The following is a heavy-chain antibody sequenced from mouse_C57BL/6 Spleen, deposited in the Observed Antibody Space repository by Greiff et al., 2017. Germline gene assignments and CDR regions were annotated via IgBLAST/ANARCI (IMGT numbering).Heavy chain of an antibody. CDR3: ARCPGNYLDY. CDR2: IYPGSGNT. V-gene: IGHV1-66*01. J-gene: IGHJ2*01. D-gene: IGHD1-1*02. CDR1: GYSFTSYY. Sequence: QVQLQQSGPELVKPGASVKISCKASGYSFTSYYLHWVKQRPGQGLEWIGWIYPGSGNTKYNEKFKGKATLTADTSSSTAYMQLSSLTSEDSAVYYCARCPGNYLDYWGQGTTLTVSS.